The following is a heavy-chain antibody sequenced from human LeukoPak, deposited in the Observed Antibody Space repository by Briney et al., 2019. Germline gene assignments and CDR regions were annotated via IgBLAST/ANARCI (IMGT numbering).Heavy chain of an antibody. CDR3: ARVPSTYYYYYGMDV. V-gene: IGHV1-69*13. D-gene: IGHD2-2*01. CDR2: IIPIFGTA. Sequence: ASVKVSCKASGGTFSSYAISWVRQAPGQGLEWMGGIIPIFGTANYAQKFRGRVTITADESTSTAYMELSSLRSEDTAVYYCARVPSTYYYYYGMDVWGQGTTVTVSS. CDR1: GGTFSSYA. J-gene: IGHJ6*02.